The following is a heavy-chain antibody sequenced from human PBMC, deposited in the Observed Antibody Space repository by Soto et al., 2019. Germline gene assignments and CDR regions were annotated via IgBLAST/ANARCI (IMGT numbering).Heavy chain of an antibody. J-gene: IGHJ4*02. CDR1: GFTFSSYG. D-gene: IGHD3-10*01. CDR3: AKTMVRLFIFDY. Sequence: GGSLRLSCAASGFTFSSYGMHWVRQAPGKGLEWVAVISYDGSNKYYADSVKGRFTISRDNSKNTLYLQMNSLRAEDTAVYYCAKTMVRLFIFDYWGQGTLVTVSS. CDR2: ISYDGSNK. V-gene: IGHV3-30*18.